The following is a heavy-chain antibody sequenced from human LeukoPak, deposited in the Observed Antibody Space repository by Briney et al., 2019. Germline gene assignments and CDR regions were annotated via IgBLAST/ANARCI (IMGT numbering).Heavy chain of an antibody. Sequence: GGSLRLSCAASGFTFSSYSMNWVRQAPGKGLEWVSSISSSSSYIYYADSVKGRFTISRDNAKDTLYLQMNSLRAEDTAAFYCGRGRPRGYSGYVIDYWGQGTPITVSS. CDR2: ISSSSSYI. D-gene: IGHD5-12*01. V-gene: IGHV3-21*01. J-gene: IGHJ4*02. CDR1: GFTFSSYS. CDR3: GRGRPRGYSGYVIDY.